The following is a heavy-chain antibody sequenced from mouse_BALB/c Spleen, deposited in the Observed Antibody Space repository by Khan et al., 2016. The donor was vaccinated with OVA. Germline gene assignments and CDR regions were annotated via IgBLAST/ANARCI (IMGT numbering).Heavy chain of an antibody. J-gene: IGHJ4*01. CDR1: GFSLTNYG. CDR2: IWAGGST. D-gene: IGHD1-2*01. CDR3: ASEPRVHYYGNETLDY. Sequence: QVQLKESGPGLVAPSQSLSITCTVSGFSLTNYGVHWVRQPPGKGLEWLGVIWAGGSTNYNSSLMSRLSIIKDNSKSQVFLKMNSLQTDDTAMYYCASEPRVHYYGNETLDYWGQGISVTVSA. V-gene: IGHV2-9*02.